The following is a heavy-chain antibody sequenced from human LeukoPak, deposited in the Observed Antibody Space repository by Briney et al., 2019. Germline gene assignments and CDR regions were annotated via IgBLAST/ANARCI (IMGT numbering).Heavy chain of an antibody. CDR1: GGSISSYY. V-gene: IGHV4-59*01. D-gene: IGHD3-22*01. Sequence: SETLSLTCTVSGGSISSYYWSWIRQPPGKGLEWIGYIYYSGSTNYNPSLKSRVTISVDTSKNQFSLKLSSVTAADTAVYYCARARIDSRDPPYFDYWGQGTLVTVSS. J-gene: IGHJ4*02. CDR2: IYYSGST. CDR3: ARARIDSRDPPYFDY.